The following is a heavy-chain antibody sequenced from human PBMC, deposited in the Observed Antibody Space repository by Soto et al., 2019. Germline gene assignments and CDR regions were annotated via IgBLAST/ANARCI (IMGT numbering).Heavy chain of an antibody. J-gene: IGHJ6*02. D-gene: IGHD5-12*01. Sequence: ASVKVSCKASGYTFTRSGISWVRQAPGQGLEWMGWISTYNGDTNYAQTFQGRVTMTTDTSTSTAYMELRSLRSDDTAVYYCAREGVAPYYYYGMDVRGQGSQVIVSS. CDR1: GYTFTRSG. V-gene: IGHV1-18*01. CDR3: AREGVAPYYYYGMDV. CDR2: ISTYNGDT.